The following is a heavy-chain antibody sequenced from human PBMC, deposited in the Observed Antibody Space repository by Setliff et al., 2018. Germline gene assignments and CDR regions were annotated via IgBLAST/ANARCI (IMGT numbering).Heavy chain of an antibody. J-gene: IGHJ6*03. CDR2: IISDGTST. Sequence: PSETLSLSCAASGFTLSNYWMHWVRQVPGKGLVWVSHIISDGTSTAYADSVKGRFTISRDDSKSVAYLQMNNLRTEDTAVYYCARKVVAVAYIDVWGKGTAVTVSS. CDR1: GFTLSNYW. D-gene: IGHD6-19*01. V-gene: IGHV3-74*01. CDR3: ARKVVAVAYIDV.